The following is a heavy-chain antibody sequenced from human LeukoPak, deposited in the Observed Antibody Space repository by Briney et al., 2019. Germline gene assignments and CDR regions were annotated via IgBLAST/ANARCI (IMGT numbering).Heavy chain of an antibody. CDR2: ISGSGGST. CDR3: AKPPYDSSGYYLLDY. CDR1: GFTFSSYA. J-gene: IGHJ4*02. V-gene: IGHV3-23*01. D-gene: IGHD3-22*01. Sequence: GSLRLSCAASGFTFSSYAMSWVRQAPGKGLEWVSAISGSGGSTYYADSVKGRFTISRDNSKNTLYLQMNSLRAEDTAVYYCAKPPYDSSGYYLLDYWGQGTLVTVSS.